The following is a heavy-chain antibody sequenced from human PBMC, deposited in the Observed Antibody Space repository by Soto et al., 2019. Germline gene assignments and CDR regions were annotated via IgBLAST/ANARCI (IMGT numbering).Heavy chain of an antibody. CDR1: GFTFRNYD. CDR2: ISAAGDP. Sequence: EVQLVESGGGLVQPGGSLGLSCEASGFTFRNYDMHWVGQGTGKGLEWVSGISAAGDPDYADSVEGRFTISRENAQNSFFLQMNSLRVGDTAVYYCARTDRDFYGLDVWGQGTTVIVSS. J-gene: IGHJ6*02. CDR3: ARTDRDFYGLDV. V-gene: IGHV3-13*05.